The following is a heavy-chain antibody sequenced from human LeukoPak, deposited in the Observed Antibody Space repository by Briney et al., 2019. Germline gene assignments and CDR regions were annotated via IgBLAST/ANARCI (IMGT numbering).Heavy chain of an antibody. J-gene: IGHJ6*03. V-gene: IGHV4-4*07. Sequence: SETLSLTCTVSGGSISSYYWSWIRQPAGKGLEWIGRIYTSGSTNYNPSLKSRVTMSVDTSKNQFSLKLSSVTAADTAVYYCARNGGSGYLKTAHMDVWGKGTTVTISS. D-gene: IGHD3-22*01. CDR2: IYTSGST. CDR3: ARNGGSGYLKTAHMDV. CDR1: GGSISSYY.